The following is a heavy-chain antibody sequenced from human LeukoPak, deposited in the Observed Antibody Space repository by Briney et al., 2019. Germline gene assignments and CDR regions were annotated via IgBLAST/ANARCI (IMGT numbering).Heavy chain of an antibody. D-gene: IGHD1-26*01. CDR3: ARLYSETFDY. CDR1: GGSIDSSDYY. CDR2: IYYSGAT. V-gene: IGHV4-39*07. Sequence: SETLSLTCTVSGGSIDSSDYYWGWIRQPPGKGLEWIGIIYYSGATYYNPSLKSRVTISVDTSKNQFSLKLSSVTAADTAVYYCARLYSETFDYWGQGTLVTVSS. J-gene: IGHJ4*02.